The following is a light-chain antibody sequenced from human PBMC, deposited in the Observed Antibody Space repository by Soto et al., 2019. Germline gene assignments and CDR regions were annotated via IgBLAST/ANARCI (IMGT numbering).Light chain of an antibody. CDR1: SSDIGAYNY. CDR3: SSYTSTRTYV. J-gene: IGLJ1*01. V-gene: IGLV2-8*01. Sequence: QSVLTQPPSASGSPGQSVTISCTGTSSDIGAYNYVSWFQQHPGEAPKLIISEVSDRPSGVSDRFSGSKSGDTASLTVSGLQAEDEADYYCSSYTSTRTYVFGTGTKVTVL. CDR2: EVS.